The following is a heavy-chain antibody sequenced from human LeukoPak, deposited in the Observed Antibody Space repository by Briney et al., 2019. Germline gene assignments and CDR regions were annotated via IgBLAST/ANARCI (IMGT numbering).Heavy chain of an antibody. CDR1: AYTFTGYY. V-gene: IGHV1-2*02. D-gene: IGHD5-18*01. CDR3: GRGTRRGYSFGIEY. CDR2: INPNSGVT. J-gene: IGHJ4*02. Sequence: ASVTVSCKASAYTFTGYYMHWVRQAPAQGHEWMGWINPNSGVTNYAQKFQGRVTMTRDTSISSAYMELSRLRSDDTAVYYCGRGTRRGYSFGIEYWGQGTLVTVSS.